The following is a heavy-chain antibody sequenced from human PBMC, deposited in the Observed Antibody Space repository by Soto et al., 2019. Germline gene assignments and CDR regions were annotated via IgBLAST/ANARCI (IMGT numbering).Heavy chain of an antibody. Sequence: EVQLVESGGGLVQPGGSLRLSCAASGVTFSSYEMNWVRQAPGKGLEWVSYISSSGSTIYYADSVKGRCTIAKDNAKNPLYLQMNSLGAEYTAVYYFAIWEPTYYYDSSGYLPYWGQGTLVTVAS. V-gene: IGHV3-48*03. CDR1: GVTFSSYE. CDR3: AIWEPTYYYDSSGYLPY. D-gene: IGHD3-22*01. CDR2: ISSSGSTI. J-gene: IGHJ4*02.